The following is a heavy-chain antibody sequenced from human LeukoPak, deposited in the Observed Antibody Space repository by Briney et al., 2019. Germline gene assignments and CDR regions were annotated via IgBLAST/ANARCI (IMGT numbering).Heavy chain of an antibody. CDR3: ARGTTKSREAFDI. Sequence: PSETLSLTCTVSGDSISSGGYFWSWIRQHPGEGLEWIGNVYYTGKAYYNLSLKSRLAISVDTSKNQFSVKLSSVTAADRAIYYCARGTTKSREAFDIWGQGTMVTVSS. D-gene: IGHD2/OR15-2a*01. CDR2: VYYTGKA. V-gene: IGHV4-31*03. CDR1: GDSISSGGYF. J-gene: IGHJ3*02.